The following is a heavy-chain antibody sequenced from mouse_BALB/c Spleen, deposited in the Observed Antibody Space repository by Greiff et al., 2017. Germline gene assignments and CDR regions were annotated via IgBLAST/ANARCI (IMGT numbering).Heavy chain of an antibody. CDR2: ISSGGSYT. D-gene: IGHD2-4*01. V-gene: IGHV5-6*01. CDR1: GFTFSSYG. J-gene: IGHJ3*01. CDR3: ARHRFDYGGFAY. Sequence: EVKLMESGGDLVKPGGSLKLSCAASGFTFSSYGMSWVRQTPDKRLEWVATISSGGSYTYYPDSVKGRFTISRDNAKNTLYLQMSSLKSEDTAMYYCARHRFDYGGFAYWGQGTLVTVSA.